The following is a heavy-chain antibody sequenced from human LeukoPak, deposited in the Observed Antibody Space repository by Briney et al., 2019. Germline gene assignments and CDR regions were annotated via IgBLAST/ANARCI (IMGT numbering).Heavy chain of an antibody. J-gene: IGHJ4*02. CDR3: ARDRGGRYCSGGCCYLGVVFDL. CDR1: GDSFSSNSAA. Sequence: SQTLSLTCAISGDSFSSNSAAWNWIRQSPSRGLEWLGRTYYRSKWYNDYAVSVKSRITINPDTSKNQFSLQLNSVTPEDTAVYFCARDRGGRYCSGGCCYLGVVFDLWGQGTLVNGSS. V-gene: IGHV6-1*01. D-gene: IGHD2-15*01. CDR2: TYYRSKWYN.